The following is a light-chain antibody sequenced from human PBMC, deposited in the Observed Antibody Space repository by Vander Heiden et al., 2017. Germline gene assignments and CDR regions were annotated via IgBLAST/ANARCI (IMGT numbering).Light chain of an antibody. CDR3: QQYDNWPPLT. Sequence: EIVMTQSPDTLSVSPGEGATLPCRPSQNIGNKFAWYQQKPGQAPRLLINDGSTRATGTPARFSGTGSGTEFTLTISNLQSEDFAIYYCQQYDNWPPLTFGGGTKVDIK. CDR1: QNIGNK. CDR2: DGS. J-gene: IGKJ4*01. V-gene: IGKV3-15*01.